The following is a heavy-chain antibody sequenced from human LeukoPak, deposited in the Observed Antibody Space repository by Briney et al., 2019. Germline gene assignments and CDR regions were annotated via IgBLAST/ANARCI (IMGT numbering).Heavy chain of an antibody. CDR2: ISRDSTNI. CDR3: ARESY. V-gene: IGHV3-48*01. Sequence: GGSLRLSCAASGFTFSNAWMSWFRQGPGKGLEWVSYISRDSTNIYYADSVKGRFTISRDNAKSSLYLQMNSLRGEDTALYYCARESYWG. CDR1: GFTFSNAW. J-gene: IGHJ4*01.